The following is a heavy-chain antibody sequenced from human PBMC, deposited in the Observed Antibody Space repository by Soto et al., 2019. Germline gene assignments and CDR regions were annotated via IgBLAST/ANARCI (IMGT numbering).Heavy chain of an antibody. CDR3: ARGDRKAYYYYYYMDV. Sequence: GGSLRLSCAASGFTFSDYYMSWIRQAPGKGLEWVSYISSSGSTIYYADSVKGRFTISRDNAKNSLYLQMNSLRAEDTAVYYCARGDRKAYYYYYYMDVWGKGTTVTVSS. CDR1: GFTFSDYY. J-gene: IGHJ6*03. CDR2: ISSSGSTI. D-gene: IGHD3-16*01. V-gene: IGHV3-11*01.